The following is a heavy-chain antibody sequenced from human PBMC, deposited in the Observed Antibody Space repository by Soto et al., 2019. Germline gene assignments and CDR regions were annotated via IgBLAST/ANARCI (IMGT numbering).Heavy chain of an antibody. CDR2: IYHSGST. Sequence: QLQLQESGSGLVKPSQTLSLTCAVSGGSISSGGYSWSWIRQPPGKGLEWIGYIYHSGSTYSNPSLNSRVTLSGDSSKNPFSLNLSSVTAADTAVYYCARIGIYALDYGGQGTLVTVAS. CDR1: GGSISSGGYS. CDR3: ARIGIYALDY. V-gene: IGHV4-30-2*01. J-gene: IGHJ4*02. D-gene: IGHD1-20*01.